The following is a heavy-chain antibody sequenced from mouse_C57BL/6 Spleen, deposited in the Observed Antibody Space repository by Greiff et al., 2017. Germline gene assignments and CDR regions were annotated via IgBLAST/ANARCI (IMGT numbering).Heavy chain of an antibody. CDR3: AKFPTEVERAWFAY. J-gene: IGHJ3*01. Sequence: VQLQQSGAELMKPGASVKLSCKASGYTFTGYWIEWVKQRPGHGLEWIGEILPGSGSTNYTEKFKGKATFTADTSSNTAYMQLSSLTTEDAAIYYCAKFPTEVERAWFAYWGQGTLVTVSA. D-gene: IGHD1-1*01. CDR1: GYTFTGYW. V-gene: IGHV1-9*01. CDR2: ILPGSGST.